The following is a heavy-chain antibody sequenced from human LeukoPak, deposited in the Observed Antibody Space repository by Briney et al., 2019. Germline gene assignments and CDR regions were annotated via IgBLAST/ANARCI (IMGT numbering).Heavy chain of an antibody. V-gene: IGHV3-33*06. CDR1: GFTFSSYG. CDR3: AKDRPPLSSGPTGY. D-gene: IGHD3-22*01. J-gene: IGHJ4*02. CDR2: IWYDGSNK. Sequence: GGSLRLSCAASGFTFSSYGMHWVRQAPGKGLEWVAVIWYDGSNKYYADSVKGRFTISRDNSKNTLYLQMNSLRAEDTAVYYCAKDRPPLSSGPTGYWGQGTLVTVSS.